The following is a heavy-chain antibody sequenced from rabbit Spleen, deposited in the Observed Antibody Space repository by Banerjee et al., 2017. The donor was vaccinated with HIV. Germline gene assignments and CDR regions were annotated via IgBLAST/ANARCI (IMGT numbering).Heavy chain of an antibody. D-gene: IGHD1-1*01. CDR3: ARDLVAVIGWNFNL. CDR2: IYTGDGST. V-gene: IGHV1S45*01. Sequence: QEQLVESGGGLVQPEGSLILTCTASGFSFSSYYDMCWVRQAPGKGLEWIGYIYTGDGSTGYASWAKGRFIMSRTSSTTVTLQMTSLTAADTATYFCARDLVAVIGWNFNLWGPGTLVTVS. CDR1: GFSFSSYYD. J-gene: IGHJ4*01.